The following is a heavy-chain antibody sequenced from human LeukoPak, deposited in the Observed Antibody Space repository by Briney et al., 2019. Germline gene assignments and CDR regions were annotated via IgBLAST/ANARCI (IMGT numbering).Heavy chain of an antibody. CDR3: ARQFDP. CDR1: GGSINSDY. V-gene: IGHV4-59*08. CDR2: IYHTGNT. Sequence: SETLSLTCTVSGGSINSDYWSWIRQPPGNGLEWIGLIYHTGNTNYNPSLKSRVTISLDTSRNRFSLKLSSVTAADTAVYYCARQFDPWGQGTLVTVSS. J-gene: IGHJ5*02.